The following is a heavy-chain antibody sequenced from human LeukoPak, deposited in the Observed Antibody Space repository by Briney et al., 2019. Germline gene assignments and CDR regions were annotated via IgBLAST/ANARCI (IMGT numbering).Heavy chain of an antibody. V-gene: IGHV3-30*02. Sequence: GGSLRLSCAASGFTFSSYGMHWVRQAPGTGLEWVAFIRSDGSNKNYADSVKGRFTISRDNSKNTLYLQMNSLRAKDTAVYYCAKDQTGRIAAAGTNMDVWGKGTTVTVSS. CDR1: GFTFSSYG. CDR2: IRSDGSNK. D-gene: IGHD6-13*01. CDR3: AKDQTGRIAAAGTNMDV. J-gene: IGHJ6*03.